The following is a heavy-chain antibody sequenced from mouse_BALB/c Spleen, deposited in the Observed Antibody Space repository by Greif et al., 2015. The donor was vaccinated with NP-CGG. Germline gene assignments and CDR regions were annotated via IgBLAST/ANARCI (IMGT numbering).Heavy chain of an antibody. J-gene: IGHJ4*01. CDR1: GFSLTSYG. CDR2: IWAGGST. Sequence: VQGVESGPGLVAPSQSLSITCTVSGFSLTSYGVHWVRQPPGKGLEWLGVIWAGGSTNYNSALMSRLSISKDNSKSQVFLKMNSPQTDDTAMYYCASDGYYAMDYWGQGTSVTVSS. CDR3: ASDGYYAMDY. V-gene: IGHV2-9*02.